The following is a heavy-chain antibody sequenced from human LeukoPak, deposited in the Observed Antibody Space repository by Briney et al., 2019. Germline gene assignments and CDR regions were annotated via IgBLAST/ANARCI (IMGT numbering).Heavy chain of an antibody. D-gene: IGHD5-12*01. CDR2: ISWNSGSI. J-gene: IGHJ4*02. CDR3: AKEYIGLDY. CDR1: GFTFDDYA. Sequence: PGRSLRLSCAASGFTFDDYAMHWVRQAPGKGLEWVSGISWNSGSIGYADSVKGRFTISRDNAKNSLYLQMNSPRAEDTALYYCAKEYIGLDYWGQGTLVTVSS. V-gene: IGHV3-9*01.